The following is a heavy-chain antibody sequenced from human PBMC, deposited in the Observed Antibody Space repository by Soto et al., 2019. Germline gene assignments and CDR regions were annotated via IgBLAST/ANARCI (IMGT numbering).Heavy chain of an antibody. J-gene: IGHJ4*02. CDR3: AREGEQQLAYRGYYFDY. CDR2: IYYSGST. Sequence: SETLSLTCTVSGGSISSGGYYWSWIRQHPGKGLEWIGYIYYSGSTYYNPSLKSRVTISVDTSKNQFSLKLSSVTAADTAVYYCAREGEQQLAYRGYYFDYWGQGTLVTVSS. CDR1: GGSISSGGYY. V-gene: IGHV4-31*03. D-gene: IGHD6-13*01.